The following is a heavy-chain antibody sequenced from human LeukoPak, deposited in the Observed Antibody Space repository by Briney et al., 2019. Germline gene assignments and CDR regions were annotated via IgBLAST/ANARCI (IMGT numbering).Heavy chain of an antibody. V-gene: IGHV3-7*01. J-gene: IGHJ3*02. CDR1: GFTFSSHW. D-gene: IGHD2-15*01. CDR2: IKQDGSEK. CDR3: ARVYCSGGSCYSDNDAFDI. Sequence: GGSLRLSCAASGFTFSSHWMSWVRQAPGKGLEWVANIKQDGSEKYYVGSVKGRFTISRDNAKNSLYLQMNSLRAEDTAVYYCARVYCSGGSCYSDNDAFDIWGQGTMVTVSS.